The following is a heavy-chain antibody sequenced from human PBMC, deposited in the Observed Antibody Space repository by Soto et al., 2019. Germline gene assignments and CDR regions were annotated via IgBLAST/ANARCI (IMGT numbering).Heavy chain of an antibody. CDR1: GASINNTYW. V-gene: IGHV4-4*02. Sequence: EPLYLTFFVSGASINNTYWWSWVRQAPEKGLEWIGEIYYSGSTYYNPSLKSRVTISVDTSKNQFSLKLSSVTAADTAVYYGARAIESSYSVMYGWGKGTTVSVS. J-gene: IGHJ6*04. CDR2: IYYSGST. D-gene: IGHD1-26*01. CDR3: ARAIESSYSVMYG.